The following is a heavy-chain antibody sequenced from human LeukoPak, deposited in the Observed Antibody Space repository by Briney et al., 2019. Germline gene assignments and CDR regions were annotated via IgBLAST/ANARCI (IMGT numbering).Heavy chain of an antibody. J-gene: IGHJ5*02. CDR2: INHSGST. CDR3: ARQVRGFTTIVVVVAATPYWFDP. Sequence: SETLSLTCAVYGGSFSGYYWSWIRQPPGKGLEWIGEINHSGSTNYNPSLKSRVTISVDTSKNQFSLKLSSVTAADTAVYYCARQVRGFTTIVVVVAATPYWFDPWGQGTLVTVSS. V-gene: IGHV4-34*01. CDR1: GGSFSGYY. D-gene: IGHD2-15*01.